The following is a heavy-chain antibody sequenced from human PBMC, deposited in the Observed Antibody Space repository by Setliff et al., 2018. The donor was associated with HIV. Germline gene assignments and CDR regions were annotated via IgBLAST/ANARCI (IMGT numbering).Heavy chain of an antibody. CDR3: ARHDGTYCGGDCYFPYYYYGMDV. Sequence: SETLSLTCTVSGGSISSSSYYWGWIRQPPGKGLEWIGSIYYSGSTYYNPSLKSRVTLSVDTSKNQFSLKLSSVTAADTAVYYCARHDGTYCGGDCYFPYYYYGMDVWGQGTTVTVSS. J-gene: IGHJ6*02. CDR1: GGSISSSSYY. CDR2: IYYSGST. D-gene: IGHD2-21*02. V-gene: IGHV4-39*01.